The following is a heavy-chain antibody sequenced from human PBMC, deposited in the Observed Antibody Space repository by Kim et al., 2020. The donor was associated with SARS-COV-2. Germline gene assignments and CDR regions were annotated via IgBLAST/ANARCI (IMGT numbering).Heavy chain of an antibody. CDR3: ARGGITQQLVTLYYFDY. D-gene: IGHD6-13*01. V-gene: IGHV1-2*02. CDR2: INPNSGGT. Sequence: ASVKVSCKASGYTFTGYYMHWVRQAPGQGLEWMGWINPNSGGTNYAQKFQGRVTMTRDTSISTAYMELSRLRSDDTAVYYCARGGITQQLVTLYYFDYWGQGTLVTVSS. J-gene: IGHJ4*02. CDR1: GYTFTGYY.